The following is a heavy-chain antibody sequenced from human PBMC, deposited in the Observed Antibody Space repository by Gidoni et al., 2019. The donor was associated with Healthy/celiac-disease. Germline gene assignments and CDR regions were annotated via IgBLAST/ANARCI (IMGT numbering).Heavy chain of an antibody. Sequence: QVQLQQWGAGLLKPSETLSLTCAVYGGSFSRYYWSWIRQPPGKGLEWIGEINHSGSTNYNPSLKSRVTISVDTSKNQFSLKLSSVTAADTAVYYCARRAITMIVVVKYYFDYWGQGTLVTVSS. CDR2: INHSGST. J-gene: IGHJ4*02. V-gene: IGHV4-34*01. CDR3: ARRAITMIVVVKYYFDY. D-gene: IGHD3-22*01. CDR1: GGSFSRYY.